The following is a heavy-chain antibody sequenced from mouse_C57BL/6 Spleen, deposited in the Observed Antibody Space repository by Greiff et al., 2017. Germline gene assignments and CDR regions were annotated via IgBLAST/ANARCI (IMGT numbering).Heavy chain of an antibody. CDR1: GFSFPSYG. V-gene: IGHV2-6-1*01. J-gene: IGHJ1*03. CDR2: IWSDGST. Sequence: VKLVESGPGLVAPSQSLSITCTVSGFSFPSYGVHWVRQPPGKGLEWLVVIWSDGSTTYNSALKSRLSISKDNSKSQVFLKMNSLQTDDTAMYYCARHDSNYGYFDVWGTGTTVTVSS. CDR3: ARHDSNYGYFDV. D-gene: IGHD2-5*01.